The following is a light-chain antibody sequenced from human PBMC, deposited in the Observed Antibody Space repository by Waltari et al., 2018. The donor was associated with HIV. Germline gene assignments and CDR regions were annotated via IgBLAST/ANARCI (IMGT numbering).Light chain of an antibody. V-gene: IGLV3-25*03. J-gene: IGLJ1*01. CDR3: QSADSSGTHYV. CDR1: ALPKQY. Sequence: SYELTQPPSVSVSPGQTARITCSGDALPKQYAYWDQQKPVQAPVGMRDKYSARPTGCPNRFSGSSAGTTVTLTISGVQAEDEADYYGQSADSSGTHYVVGTGTKVTVL. CDR2: KYS.